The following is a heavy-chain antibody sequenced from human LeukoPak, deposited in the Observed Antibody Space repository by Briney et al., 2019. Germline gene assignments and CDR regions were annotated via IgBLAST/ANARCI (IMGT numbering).Heavy chain of an antibody. V-gene: IGHV3-23*01. CDR3: AKGGYYDYVWGSYRYEYYFDY. Sequence: GGSLRLSCVASGFTFSSHWMSWIRQAPGKGLEWVSAISGSGVSTYYADSVKGRFTISRDNSRNTLYLQMNSLRAEDTAVYYCAKGGYYDYVWGSYRYEYYFDYWGQGTLVTVSS. CDR2: ISGSGVST. D-gene: IGHD3-16*02. J-gene: IGHJ4*02. CDR1: GFTFSSHW.